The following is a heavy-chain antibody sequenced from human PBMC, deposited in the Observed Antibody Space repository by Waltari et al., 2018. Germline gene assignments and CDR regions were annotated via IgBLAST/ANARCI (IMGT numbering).Heavy chain of an antibody. J-gene: IGHJ6*02. CDR1: GGSISSSSYY. CDR3: ARHGVGATAPYYYGMDV. Sequence: QLQLQESGPGLVKPSETLSLTCTVSGGSISSSSYYWGWTRQPPGKGLEWIGSIYYSGSTYYNPSLKSRVTISVDTSKNQFSLKLSSVTAADTAVYYCARHGVGATAPYYYGMDVWGQGTTVTVSS. V-gene: IGHV4-39*01. D-gene: IGHD1-26*01. CDR2: IYYSGST.